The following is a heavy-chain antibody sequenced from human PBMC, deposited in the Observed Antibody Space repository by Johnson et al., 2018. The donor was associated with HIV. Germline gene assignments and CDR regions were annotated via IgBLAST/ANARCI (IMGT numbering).Heavy chain of an antibody. J-gene: IGHJ3*02. CDR1: GFTFSSYA. CDR2: ISFAGDNK. CDR3: ARDGYKRISAFDI. Sequence: QVQLVESGGGVVQPGRSLRLSCAASGFTFSSYAMHWVRQAPGTGLEWVSVISFAGDNKSYADSVKGRFTISRDNSKNTLYLQMNSLRAEDTAVYYCARDGYKRISAFDIWGQGTMVTVSS. D-gene: IGHD5-24*01. V-gene: IGHV3-30-3*01.